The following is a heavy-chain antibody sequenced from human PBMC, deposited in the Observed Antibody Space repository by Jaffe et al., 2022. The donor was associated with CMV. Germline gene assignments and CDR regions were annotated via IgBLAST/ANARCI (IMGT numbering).Heavy chain of an antibody. V-gene: IGHV3-11*01. D-gene: IGHD3-10*01. Sequence: QVQLVESGGGLVKPGGSLRLSCAASGFTFSDYYMSWIRQAPGKGLEWVSYISSSGSTIYYADSVKGRFTISRDNAKNSLYLQMNSLRAEDTAVYYCAREWSEYYGSGRYYYYGMDVWGQGTTVTVSS. J-gene: IGHJ6*02. CDR1: GFTFSDYY. CDR2: ISSSGSTI. CDR3: AREWSEYYGSGRYYYYGMDV.